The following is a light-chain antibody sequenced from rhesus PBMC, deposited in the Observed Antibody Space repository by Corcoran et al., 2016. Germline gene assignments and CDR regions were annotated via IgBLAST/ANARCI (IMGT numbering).Light chain of an antibody. CDR2: KAS. V-gene: IGKV1-22*01. CDR3: LQYNSSPLT. Sequence: DIQMTQSPSSLSASVGDTVTITCRASQSISSWLDWYQQKPGKAPKLLIYKASSLQSGVPARFSGSGSGTDFTLTISSLQPEDFATYYCLQYNSSPLTFGGWTKVALK. J-gene: IGKJ4*01. CDR1: QSISSW.